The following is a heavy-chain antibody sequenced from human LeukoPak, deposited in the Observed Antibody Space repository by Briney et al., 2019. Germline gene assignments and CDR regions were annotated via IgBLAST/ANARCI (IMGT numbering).Heavy chain of an antibody. CDR1: GFTFGTYA. CDR3: ARGRGCSTMACYPDY. Sequence: GGSLRLSCAASGFTFGTYAMSWVRQGPGKGLEWVSAISGIGTYTYYADSVKGRFTISRDNAKKSLYLQMNSLRAEDTALYYCARGRGCSTMACYPDYWGQGTLVTVSS. J-gene: IGHJ4*02. D-gene: IGHD3-10*01. V-gene: IGHV3-21*01. CDR2: ISGIGTYT.